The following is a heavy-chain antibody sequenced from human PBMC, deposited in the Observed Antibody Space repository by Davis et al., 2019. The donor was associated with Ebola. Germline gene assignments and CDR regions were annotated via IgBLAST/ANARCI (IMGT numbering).Heavy chain of an antibody. V-gene: IGHV4-34*01. CDR2: IYHSGTT. CDR3: AGRYYYDNSAFYPFHY. CDR1: GGSFSGYY. Sequence: PSETLSLTCAAYGGSFSGYYWTWIRQSPGKGLEWIGEIYHSGTTNYNPSLKSRVTISVDKSKNQFSLKLTSVTAADTAVYYCAGRYYYDNSAFYPFHYWGQGTLVTVSS. D-gene: IGHD3-22*01. J-gene: IGHJ4*02.